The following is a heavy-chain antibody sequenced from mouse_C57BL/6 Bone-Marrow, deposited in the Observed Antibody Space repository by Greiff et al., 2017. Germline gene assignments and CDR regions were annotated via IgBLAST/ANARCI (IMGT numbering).Heavy chain of an antibody. J-gene: IGHJ2*01. D-gene: IGHD1-1*01. Sequence: QVQLQQSGAELVRPGTSVKVSCKASGYAFTNYLIEWVKQRPGQGLEWIGVINPGNGGTNYNEKFKGKATLTADTSSSTAYMQLSSLTSEDSAVYSCATHYYYGSSYEGYGCQGTTLTVTS. V-gene: IGHV1-54*01. CDR1: GYAFTNYL. CDR3: ATHYYYGSSYEGY. CDR2: INPGNGGT.